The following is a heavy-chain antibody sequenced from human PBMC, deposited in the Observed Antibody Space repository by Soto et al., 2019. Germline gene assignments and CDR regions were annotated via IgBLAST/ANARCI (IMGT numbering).Heavy chain of an antibody. J-gene: IGHJ4*02. V-gene: IGHV4-4*02. CDR2: ISHSGIT. CDR1: GDSISRSHW. Sequence: QVQLQESGPGLVRPSGALSVTCAVSGDSISRSHWWSWVRQSPGKGLEWIGEISHSGITNYNPSLKSRVTISGDKSKNQLSLKLTSVTAAATAVYYCARFRYDRSGCDHWGQGTLVSVSS. D-gene: IGHD3-22*01. CDR3: ARFRYDRSGCDH.